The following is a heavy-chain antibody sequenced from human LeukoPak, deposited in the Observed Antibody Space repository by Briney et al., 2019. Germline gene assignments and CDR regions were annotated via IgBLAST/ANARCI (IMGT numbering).Heavy chain of an antibody. Sequence: SETLSLTCTVSGGSISSYYWSWIRKPPGKGLEWIGYIYYSGSTNYNPSLKSRVTISVDTSKNQFSLKLSSVTAADTAVYYCARERAALWFGSHDAFDIWGQGTMVTVSS. V-gene: IGHV4-59*13. CDR2: IYYSGST. D-gene: IGHD3-10*01. CDR3: ARERAALWFGSHDAFDI. J-gene: IGHJ3*02. CDR1: GGSISSYY.